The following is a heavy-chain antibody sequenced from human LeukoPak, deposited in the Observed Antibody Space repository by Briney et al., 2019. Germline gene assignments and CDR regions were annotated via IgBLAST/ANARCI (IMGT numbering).Heavy chain of an antibody. J-gene: IGHJ4*02. D-gene: IGHD4-17*01. V-gene: IGHV3-33*01. Sequence: PGGSLRLSCVVSGFSFNSYGMHWVRQAPGKGLEWVAVIWEDGRNKYYADSVKGRFTISRDSPKNTLYLEMSSLRAEDTAVYYCAREWRLRYYFDYWGQGTLVTVSS. CDR1: GFSFNSYG. CDR3: AREWRLRYYFDY. CDR2: IWEDGRNK.